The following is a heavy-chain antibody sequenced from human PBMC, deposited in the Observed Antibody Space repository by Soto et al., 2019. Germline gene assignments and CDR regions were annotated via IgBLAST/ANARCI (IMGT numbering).Heavy chain of an antibody. CDR3: ASRRGLRWCGHPPASGGMDV. CDR1: GFTVSSNY. Sequence: GGSLRLSCAASGFTVSSNYMSWVRQAPGKGLEWVSVIYSGGSTYYADSVKGRFTISRDNSKNTLYLQMNSLRAEDTAVYYCASRRGLRWCGHPPASGGMDVWGQGTTVTVSS. D-gene: IGHD3-10*01. V-gene: IGHV3-53*01. J-gene: IGHJ6*02. CDR2: IYSGGST.